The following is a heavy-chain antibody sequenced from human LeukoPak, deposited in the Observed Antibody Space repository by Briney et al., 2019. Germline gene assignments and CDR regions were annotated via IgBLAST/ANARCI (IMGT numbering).Heavy chain of an antibody. J-gene: IGHJ2*01. CDR2: ISRNSYT. Sequence: GGSLRLSCAASGFTFSDYYMSWIRQAPGKGLEWVSYISRNSYTNYADYVKGRFTISRDNAKNPLYLQMYSRRADDTGVYYCARLAGSRYPWFLDLWGRGTLVTVSS. D-gene: IGHD3-16*02. CDR3: ARLAGSRYPWFLDL. V-gene: IGHV3-11*03. CDR1: GFTFSDYY.